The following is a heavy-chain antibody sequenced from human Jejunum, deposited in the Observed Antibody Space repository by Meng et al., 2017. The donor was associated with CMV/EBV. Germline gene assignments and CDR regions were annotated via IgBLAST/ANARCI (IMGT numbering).Heavy chain of an antibody. J-gene: IGHJ4*02. CDR3: ERGNYGFDQ. CDR1: GIRFDAYN. CDR2: ITGPGTTI. D-gene: IGHD4-17*01. Sequence: LSCEASGIRFDAYNMTWHRQGTGKELVWITYITGPGTTISYADTVKGRFSNSRDNDKNSLYLQMNSLRAEETAVYYCERGNYGFDQWGQGTLVTVSS. V-gene: IGHV3-11*01.